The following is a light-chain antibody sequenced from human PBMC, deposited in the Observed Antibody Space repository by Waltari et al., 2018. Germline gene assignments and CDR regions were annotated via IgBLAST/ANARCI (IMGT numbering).Light chain of an antibody. Sequence: DIVMTQSPDSLAVSLGERATIHRKSSQTVLSSSNNKNYLTWYQQKPGQPPKLLVYWASTRESGVPDRFSGSGSGTDFTLTISSLQAEDVAVYFCQQYYSLPLTFGGGTKVEIK. CDR3: QQYYSLPLT. CDR1: QTVLSSSNNKNY. CDR2: WAS. V-gene: IGKV4-1*01. J-gene: IGKJ4*01.